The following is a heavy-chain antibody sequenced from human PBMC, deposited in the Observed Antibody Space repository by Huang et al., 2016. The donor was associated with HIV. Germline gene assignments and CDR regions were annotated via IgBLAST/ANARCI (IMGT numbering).Heavy chain of an antibody. V-gene: IGHV1-46*03. D-gene: IGHD6-19*01. CDR1: GYTFANYY. J-gene: IGHJ4*02. Sequence: QVQLVQSGAELKRPGASVKVACKASGYTFANYYIHWVRQAPGQGLEWMGRINPSAGDTKYAQNFQGRVTMTTDTSTSTAYMELSSLRFEDTAIYFCSREILSSGWIHFDSWGQGTLVTVSS. CDR2: INPSAGDT. CDR3: SREILSSGWIHFDS.